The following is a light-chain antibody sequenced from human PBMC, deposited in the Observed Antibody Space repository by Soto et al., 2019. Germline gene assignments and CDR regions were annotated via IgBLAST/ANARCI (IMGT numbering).Light chain of an antibody. V-gene: IGLV1-47*01. CDR1: SSNIESNY. J-gene: IGLJ2*01. CDR3: AAWDDSLSGFVL. Sequence: QSVLTQPPSASGTPGQRVTISCSGSSSNIESNYVYWYQQLPGTAPKLLIYRNNQRPSGVPDRFSGSKSGTSASLAISGLRSEDEADYYCAAWDDSLSGFVLFGGGTKVTVL. CDR2: RNN.